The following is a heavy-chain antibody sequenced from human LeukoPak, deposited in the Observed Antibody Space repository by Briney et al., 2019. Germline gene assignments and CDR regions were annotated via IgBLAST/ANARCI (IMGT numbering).Heavy chain of an antibody. CDR3: ARGIVVTAKGRKWCFDL. V-gene: IGHV4-34*01. D-gene: IGHD2-21*02. Sequence: KTSETLSLTCAVYGGSFSGYYWSWIRQPPGKGLEWIGEINHSGSTNYNPSLKSRVTISVDTSKNQFSLKLSSVTAADTAVYYCARGIVVTAKGRKWCFDLWGRGTLVTVSS. CDR1: GGSFSGYY. CDR2: INHSGST. J-gene: IGHJ2*01.